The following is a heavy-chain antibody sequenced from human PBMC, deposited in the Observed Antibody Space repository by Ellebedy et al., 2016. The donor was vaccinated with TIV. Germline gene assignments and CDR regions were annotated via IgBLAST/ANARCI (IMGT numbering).Heavy chain of an antibody. Sequence: GGSLRLXXAASGFTFRSYWMMWVRQAPGKGLECMANINQDGSANYYVDSVKGRFTISRDNSKKSLYLQMNSLRTEDTAFYYCAKEKSYSGSESYLGRAFDYWGQGTLVTVSS. CDR1: GFTFRSYW. V-gene: IGHV3-7*03. CDR2: INQDGSAN. D-gene: IGHD3-10*01. J-gene: IGHJ4*02. CDR3: AKEKSYSGSESYLGRAFDY.